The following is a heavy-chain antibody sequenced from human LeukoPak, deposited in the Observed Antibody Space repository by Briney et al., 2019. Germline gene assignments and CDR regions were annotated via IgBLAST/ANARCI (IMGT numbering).Heavy chain of an antibody. Sequence: PSETLSLTCAVYGGSFSGYYWSWIRQPPGKGLEWIGEINHSGSTNYNPSLKSRVTISVDTSKNQFSLKLSSVTAADTAVYYCARAYAGTTVTSLVWFDPWGQGTLVTVSS. J-gene: IGHJ5*02. V-gene: IGHV4-34*01. D-gene: IGHD4-17*01. CDR3: ARAYAGTTVTSLVWFDP. CDR1: GGSFSGYY. CDR2: INHSGST.